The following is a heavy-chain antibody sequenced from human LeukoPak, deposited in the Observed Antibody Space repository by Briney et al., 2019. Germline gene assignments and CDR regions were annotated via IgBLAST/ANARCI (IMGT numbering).Heavy chain of an antibody. J-gene: IGHJ4*02. CDR1: GFTFSSYA. D-gene: IGHD3-22*01. CDR2: ISGSGGST. V-gene: IGHV3-23*01. CDR3: AKQRDSSGYYFPYYFDY. Sequence: GGSLRLSCAASGFTFSSYAMSWVRQAPGEGLEWVSAISGSGGSTYYADSVKGRFTISRDNSKNTLYLQMNSLRAEDTAVYYCAKQRDSSGYYFPYYFDYWGQGTLVTVSS.